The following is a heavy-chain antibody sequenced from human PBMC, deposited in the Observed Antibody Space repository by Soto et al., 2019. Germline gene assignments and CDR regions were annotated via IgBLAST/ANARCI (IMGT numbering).Heavy chain of an antibody. J-gene: IGHJ5*02. D-gene: IGHD1-26*01. CDR3: ATDRKMAVGNWFDP. CDR2: IYYSGST. Sequence: SETLSLTCTVSGGSISSGGYYWSWIRQHPGKGLEWIGYIYYSGSTYYNPSLKSRVTISVDTSKNQFSLKLSSVTAADTAVYYCATDRKMAVGNWFDPWGQGTLVTVSS. V-gene: IGHV4-31*03. CDR1: GGSISSGGYY.